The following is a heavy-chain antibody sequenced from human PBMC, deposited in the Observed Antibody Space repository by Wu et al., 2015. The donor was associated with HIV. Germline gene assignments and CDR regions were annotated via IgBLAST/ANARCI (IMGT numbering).Heavy chain of an antibody. CDR1: GGTFSTYA. CDR2: IIPIYGTP. CDR3: ARGQSGNDQ. Sequence: QVQLVQSGAEVKKPGSSVKVSCKASGGTFSTYAISWVRQAPGQGLEWMGGIIPIYGTPNYARKFQGRVTITADESTKKAYMELRSLRSEDTAVYYCARGQSGNDQWGPGTWSPSLQ. V-gene: IGHV1-69*12. J-gene: IGHJ4*02. D-gene: IGHD5-12*01.